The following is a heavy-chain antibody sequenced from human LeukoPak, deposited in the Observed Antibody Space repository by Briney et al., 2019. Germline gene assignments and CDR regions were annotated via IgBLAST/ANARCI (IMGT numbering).Heavy chain of an antibody. CDR1: GGSISSYY. CDR3: ARMTTVTKNYYYYYYMDV. J-gene: IGHJ6*03. Sequence: SETLSLTCTVSGGSISSYYWSWIRQPAGKGLEWIGRIYTSGSTNYNPSLKSRATMSVDTSKSQFSLKLSSVTAADTAVYYCARMTTVTKNYYYYYYMDVWGKGTTVTVSS. CDR2: IYTSGST. V-gene: IGHV4-4*07. D-gene: IGHD4-11*01.